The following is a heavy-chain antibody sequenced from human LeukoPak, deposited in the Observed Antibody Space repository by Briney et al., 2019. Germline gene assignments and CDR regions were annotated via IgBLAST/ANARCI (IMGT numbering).Heavy chain of an antibody. Sequence: TSETLSLTCTVSGVSISSYYWSWIRQPPGKGLEWIGYIYYSGSTNYNPSLKSRVTISVDTSKNQFSLKLSSVTAADTAVYYCARSAPAPSWPTRLNYFDYWGQGTLVTVSS. CDR1: GVSISSYY. CDR3: ARSAPAPSWPTRLNYFDY. D-gene: IGHD2-2*01. J-gene: IGHJ4*02. CDR2: IYYSGST. V-gene: IGHV4-59*01.